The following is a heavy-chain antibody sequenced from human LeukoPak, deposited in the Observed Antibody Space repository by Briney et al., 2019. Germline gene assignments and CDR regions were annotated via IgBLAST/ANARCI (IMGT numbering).Heavy chain of an antibody. J-gene: IGHJ5*02. V-gene: IGHV4-34*01. CDR1: GASFSGYS. CDR2: VNRVGNT. D-gene: IGHD6-25*01. Sequence: SETLPLTCAVHGASFSGYSWSWVRQPPGKGLEWFGEVNRVGNTIYNPSLKSRVTISIDMSTTQFSLRLTSVTVADTAVYFCARERVVSDYNWFDPWGQGTLVTVSS. CDR3: ARERVVSDYNWFDP.